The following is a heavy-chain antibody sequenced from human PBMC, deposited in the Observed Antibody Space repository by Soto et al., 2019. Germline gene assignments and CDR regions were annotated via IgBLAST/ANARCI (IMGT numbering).Heavy chain of an antibody. Sequence: GGSLRLSFASSGFTLTTYATSWVRQPPGKGLEWVSSMNGAGTSTSYSDSAKGRFATSRDNSKNTLFLEMHSLRVEDTAVYYCARGGADHYHYGMDVWGQGTTVTV. D-gene: IGHD3-10*01. J-gene: IGHJ6*02. CDR1: GFTLTTYA. CDR2: MNGAGTST. CDR3: ARGGADHYHYGMDV. V-gene: IGHV3-23*01.